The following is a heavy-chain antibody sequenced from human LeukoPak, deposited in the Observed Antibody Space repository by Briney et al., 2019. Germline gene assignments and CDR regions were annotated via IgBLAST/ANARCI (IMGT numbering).Heavy chain of an antibody. D-gene: IGHD6-6*01. V-gene: IGHV4-4*02. CDR1: GGSISSNNW. Sequence: PSETLSLTCAVAGGSISSNNWWIWVRQSPEKGLEWIGEIYHDGSTNYNPSLKSGVTISMDKSKNQLSLKLSSVTAADTAVYYCARAVAARPSRGYMDVWGKGTTVTVSS. CDR3: ARAVAARPSRGYMDV. CDR2: IYHDGST. J-gene: IGHJ6*03.